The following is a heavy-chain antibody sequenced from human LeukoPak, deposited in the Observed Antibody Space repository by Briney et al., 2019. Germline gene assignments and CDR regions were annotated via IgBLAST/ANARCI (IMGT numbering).Heavy chain of an antibody. Sequence: SEALSLTCTVSGGSISSGSYYWVWIRQPPGKGLEWIGTIYYSGTTYYNPSLKSRVTISVDTSKNQFSLRLSSVTAADTAVYYCARTYCGGDCRGYYYHYYMDVWGKGTTVTIFS. CDR1: GGSISSGSYY. CDR2: IYYSGTT. V-gene: IGHV4-39*07. CDR3: ARTYCGGDCRGYYYHYYMDV. J-gene: IGHJ6*03. D-gene: IGHD2-21*02.